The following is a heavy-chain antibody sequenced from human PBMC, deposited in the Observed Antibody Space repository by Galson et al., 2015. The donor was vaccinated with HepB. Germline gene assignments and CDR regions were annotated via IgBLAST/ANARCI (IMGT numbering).Heavy chain of an antibody. D-gene: IGHD3-10*01. CDR1: GGSFSGYY. CDR2: INHSGST. J-gene: IGHJ4*02. V-gene: IGHV4-34*01. Sequence: ETLSLTCAVYGGSFSGYYWSWIRQPPGKGLEWIGEINHSGSTYYNPSLKSRVTISVDTSKNQFSLKLSSVTAADTAVYYCARGKWVTMVRGGFDYWGQGTLVTVSS. CDR3: ARGKWVTMVRGGFDY.